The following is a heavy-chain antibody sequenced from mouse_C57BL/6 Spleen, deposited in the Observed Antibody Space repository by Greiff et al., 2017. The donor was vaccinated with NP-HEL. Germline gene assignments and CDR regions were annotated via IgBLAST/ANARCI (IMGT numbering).Heavy chain of an antibody. CDR2: INPNNGGT. V-gene: IGHV1-22*01. D-gene: IGHD1-1*01. CDR1: GFTFTDYN. CDR3: ARGESYYYGSSYCAMDY. Sequence: VQLKQSGPELVKPGASVKMSCKASGFTFTDYNMHWVKQSHGKSLEWIGYINPNNGGTSYNQKFKGKATLTVNKATDKAYMELRSLTSEDSAVDYCARGESYYYGSSYCAMDYWGQGTSVTVSS. J-gene: IGHJ4*01.